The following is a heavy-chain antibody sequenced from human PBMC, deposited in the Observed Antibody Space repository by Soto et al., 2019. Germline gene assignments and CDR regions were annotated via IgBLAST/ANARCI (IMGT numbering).Heavy chain of an antibody. Sequence: SETLSLTCTVSGGSISSYYWSWIRQPPGKGLEWIGYIYYSGSTNYNPSLKSRVTISVDTSKNQFSLKLSSVTAADTAVYYCARDYYDSAYNWFDPWGQGALVTVSS. CDR3: ARDYYDSAYNWFDP. D-gene: IGHD3-22*01. V-gene: IGHV4-59*01. CDR1: GGSISSYY. J-gene: IGHJ5*02. CDR2: IYYSGST.